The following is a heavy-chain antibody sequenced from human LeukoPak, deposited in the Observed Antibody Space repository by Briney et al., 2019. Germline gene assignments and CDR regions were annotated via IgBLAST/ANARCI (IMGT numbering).Heavy chain of an antibody. V-gene: IGHV3-23*01. J-gene: IGHJ1*01. CDR3: ARTPGGSSSSHRYFQH. CDR1: GFTFSSYA. Sequence: PGGSLRLSCAASGFTFSSYAMSWVRQAPGKGLEWVSAISGSGGSTYYADSVKGRFTISRDNSKNTLYLQMNSLRAEDTAVYYCARTPGGSSSSHRYFQHWGQGTLVTVSS. D-gene: IGHD6-13*01. CDR2: ISGSGGST.